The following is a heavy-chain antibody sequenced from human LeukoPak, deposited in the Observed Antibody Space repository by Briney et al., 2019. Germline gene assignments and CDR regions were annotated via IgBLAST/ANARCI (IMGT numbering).Heavy chain of an antibody. V-gene: IGHV4-39*01. D-gene: IGHD3-10*01. J-gene: IGHJ5*02. Sequence: PSETLSLTCTVSGGSISSSSYYWGWIRQPPGKGLEWIGSIYYSRSTYYNPSPKSRVTISVDTSKNQFSLKLSSVTAADTAVYYCARSSAGESGSYYHNWFDPWGQGTLVTVSS. CDR3: ARSSAGESGSYYHNWFDP. CDR2: IYYSRST. CDR1: GGSISSSSYY.